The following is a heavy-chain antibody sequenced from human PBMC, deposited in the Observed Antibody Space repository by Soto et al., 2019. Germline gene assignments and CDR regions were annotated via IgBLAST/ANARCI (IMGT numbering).Heavy chain of an antibody. V-gene: IGHV3-15*07. D-gene: IGHD3-3*01. CDR1: GFTFSNAW. CDR3: TTGSLRFLEWLPSEPDYYGMDV. J-gene: IGHJ6*02. CDR2: IKSKTDGGTT. Sequence: GGSLRLSCAASGFTFSNAWVNWVRQAPGERIEWDGRIKSKTDGGTTDYTAPVKGRFTISRDDSKNTLYLQMNRLKTEDTAVYYCTTGSLRFLEWLPSEPDYYGMDVWGQGTTVTVSS.